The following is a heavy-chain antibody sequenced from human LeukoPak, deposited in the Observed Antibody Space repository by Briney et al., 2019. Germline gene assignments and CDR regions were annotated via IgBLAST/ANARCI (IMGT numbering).Heavy chain of an antibody. CDR1: GFTVSSNY. D-gene: IGHD1-1*01. CDR2: IYSGGST. J-gene: IGHJ3*02. V-gene: IGHV3-66*01. CDR3: ARAKFTTLAFDI. Sequence: GGSLRLSCAASGFTVSSNYMSWVRQAPGKGLEWVSAIYSGGSTYYADSVKGRFTISRDNSKNTLYLQMNSLRAEDTAVYYCARAKFTTLAFDIWGQGTMVTVSS.